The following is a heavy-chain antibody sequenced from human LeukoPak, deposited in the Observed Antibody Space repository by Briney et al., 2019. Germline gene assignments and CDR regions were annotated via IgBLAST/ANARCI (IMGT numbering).Heavy chain of an antibody. Sequence: GGSLRLSCAASGFTFSSSDMHWVRQAAGKGLEWVSAIGSAGDTYYSDSVKGRFTISRDNDRNSLYLQVNSLRAGDTAVYYCVRIRGNYYSWYFDLWGRGTLVTVSS. V-gene: IGHV3-13*01. D-gene: IGHD1-26*01. CDR1: GFTFSSSD. CDR3: VRIRGNYYSWYFDL. J-gene: IGHJ2*01. CDR2: IGSAGDT.